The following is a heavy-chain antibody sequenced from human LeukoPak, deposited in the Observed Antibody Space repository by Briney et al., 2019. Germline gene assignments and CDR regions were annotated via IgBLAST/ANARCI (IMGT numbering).Heavy chain of an antibody. V-gene: IGHV1-3*01. J-gene: IGHJ4*02. CDR1: GYTFTSYA. CDR3: ARGQYSSGWYGIDY. CDR2: INAGNGNT. D-gene: IGHD6-19*01. Sequence: APVKVSCKASGYTFTSYAMHWVRQAPGQRLGWMGWINAGNGNTKYSQKFQGRVTITRDTSASTAYMELSSLRSEVTAVYYCARGQYSSGWYGIDYWGQGTLVTVSS.